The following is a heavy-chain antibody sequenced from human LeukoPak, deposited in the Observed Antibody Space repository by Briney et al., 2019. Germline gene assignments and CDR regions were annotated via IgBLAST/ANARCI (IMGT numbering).Heavy chain of an antibody. V-gene: IGHV4-59*12. CDR2: IYYSGTA. CDR3: ARFSNDHGVKFDY. D-gene: IGHD4-17*01. Sequence: GSLRLSCAASGFTFSSYGMHWVRQAPGKGLEWIGYIYYSGTAYYNPSLKSRVTMSVDTSKNQFSLKLDSVTAADTAVYYCARFSNDHGVKFDYWGQGTLVTVSS. J-gene: IGHJ4*02. CDR1: GFTFSSYG.